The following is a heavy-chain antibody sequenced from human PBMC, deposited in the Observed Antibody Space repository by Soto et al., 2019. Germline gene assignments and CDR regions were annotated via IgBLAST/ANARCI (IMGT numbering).Heavy chain of an antibody. J-gene: IGHJ4*02. CDR3: AHAYGGRSLY. CDR1: GFSLTTDRVG. CDR2: IYWDDSK. V-gene: IGHV2-5*02. D-gene: IGHD1-26*01. Sequence: QITLKESGPTLVKPTQTLTLTCTFSGFSLTTDRVGVGWIRQPPGEALEWLAVIYWDDSKTYRPSLESRLTITKATSKPQVALTMTNMDSLDTATYYCAHAYGGRSLYWGQGTLVTVSS.